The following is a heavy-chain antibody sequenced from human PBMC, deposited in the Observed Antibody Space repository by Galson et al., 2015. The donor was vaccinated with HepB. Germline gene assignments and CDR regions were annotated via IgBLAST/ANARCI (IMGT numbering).Heavy chain of an antibody. D-gene: IGHD3-10*01. Sequence: SLSLSCAVSGFTFSSYAMHWVHQAPGKGLEWVAVISYDESIKYYADSVKGRFTISRDISKNTLYLQINSLRAEDTALYYCAKVLWFGAFYYYGMNVWDRGTTVTVSS. CDR2: ISYDESIK. V-gene: IGHV3-30*04. CDR3: AKVLWFGAFYYYGMNV. CDR1: GFTFSSYA. J-gene: IGHJ6*02.